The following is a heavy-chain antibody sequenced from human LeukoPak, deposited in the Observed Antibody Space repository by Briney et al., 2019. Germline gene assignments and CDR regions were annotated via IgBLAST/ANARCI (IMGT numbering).Heavy chain of an antibody. Sequence: GGSLRLSCAASGFTVSSNYMSWVRQAPGKGLEWVSAISGSGGSTYYADSVKGRFTISRDNSKNTLYLQMNSLRAEDTAVYYCAKDPAMIVVVITTAFDYWGQGTLVTVSS. J-gene: IGHJ4*02. V-gene: IGHV3-23*01. CDR1: GFTVSSNY. CDR2: ISGSGGST. D-gene: IGHD3-22*01. CDR3: AKDPAMIVVVITTAFDY.